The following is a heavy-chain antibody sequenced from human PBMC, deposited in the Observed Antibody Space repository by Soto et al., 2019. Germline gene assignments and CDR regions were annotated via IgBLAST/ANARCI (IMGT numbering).Heavy chain of an antibody. D-gene: IGHD1-1*01. Sequence: EVQLVESGGGLVKPGGSLRLSCAASGFTFSNAWMSWVRQAPGKGLEWVGRIKSKTDGGTTDYAAPVKGRFTISRDDSKDTLYRQMNSLTLEEPAVYYCTTGISWIAHNWFAPWGQGTLVTVSS. CDR3: TTGISWIAHNWFAP. V-gene: IGHV3-15*01. CDR1: GFTFSNAW. CDR2: IKSKTDGGTT. J-gene: IGHJ5*02.